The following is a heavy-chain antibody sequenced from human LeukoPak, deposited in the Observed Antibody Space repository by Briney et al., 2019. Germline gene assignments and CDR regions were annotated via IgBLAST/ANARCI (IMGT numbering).Heavy chain of an antibody. CDR3: AREGQRHYFDY. V-gene: IGHV1-2*02. Sequence: ASVKVSCKAFGYTFTDYYMHWVRQAPGQGLEWMGWINPNSGVTNYAQKFQGRVTMTRDTSTSIVYMELSSLRSEDTAVYYCAREGQRHYFDYWGQGTLVTVSS. CDR2: INPNSGVT. CDR1: GYTFTDYY. J-gene: IGHJ4*02.